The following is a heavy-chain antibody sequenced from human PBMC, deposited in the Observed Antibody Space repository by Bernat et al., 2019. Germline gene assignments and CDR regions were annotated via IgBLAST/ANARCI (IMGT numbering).Heavy chain of an antibody. CDR2: IHDRGTT. CDR3: ARGGASSRYFDL. J-gene: IGHJ2*01. Sequence: QLQLQESGPGLAKPSETLSLTCSVSGGSISGDYWSWIRQTPREGLEWIAYIHDRGTTSHNPPLRGRVTISRDTSGNQFSLKLTPVPSADTAVYFCARGGASSRYFDLWGRGTLVTVSS. V-gene: IGHV4-59*13. D-gene: IGHD3-16*01. CDR1: GGSISGDY.